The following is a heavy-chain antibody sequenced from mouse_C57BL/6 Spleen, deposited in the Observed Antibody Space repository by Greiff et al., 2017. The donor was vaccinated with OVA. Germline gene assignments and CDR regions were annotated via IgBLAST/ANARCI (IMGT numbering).Heavy chain of an antibody. D-gene: IGHD2-5*01. Sequence: EVKLEESGPGLVKPSQSLSLTCSVTGYSITSGYYWNWIRQFPGNKLEWMGYISYDGSNNYNPSLKNRISITRDTSKNQFFLKLNSVTTEDTATYYCAREYSTAWFAYWGQGTLVTVSA. V-gene: IGHV3-6*01. J-gene: IGHJ3*01. CDR1: GYSITSGYY. CDR2: ISYDGSN. CDR3: AREYSTAWFAY.